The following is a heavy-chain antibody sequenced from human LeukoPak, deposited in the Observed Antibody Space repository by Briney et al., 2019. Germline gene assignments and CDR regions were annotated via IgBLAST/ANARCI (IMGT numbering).Heavy chain of an antibody. V-gene: IGHV4-39*07. CDR1: GGSISSGTYY. CDR3: ARDGWGYYDSSGSFDY. CDR2: IYHSGST. J-gene: IGHJ4*02. Sequence: KPSETLSLTCTVSGGSISSGTYYWGWIRQPPGKGLEWIGSIYHSGSTYYNPSLKSRVTISVDTSKNQFSLKLSSLTAADTAVYYCARDGWGYYDSSGSFDYWGQGTLVTVSS. D-gene: IGHD3-22*01.